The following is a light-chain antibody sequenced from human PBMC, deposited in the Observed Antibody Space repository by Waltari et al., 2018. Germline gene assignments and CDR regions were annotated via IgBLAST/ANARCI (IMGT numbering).Light chain of an antibody. CDR1: SGINVGTYR. CDR2: YKSDSDK. J-gene: IGLJ3*02. Sequence: QAVLTQPASPSASPGASASLTCTLRSGINVGTYRIYWYQQKPGSPPQSLLRYKSDSDKQQGSGVPSRFSGSKDASANAGILLISGLQSEDEADYYCMIWHSSAWVFGGGTKLTVL. V-gene: IGLV5-45*01. CDR3: MIWHSSAWV.